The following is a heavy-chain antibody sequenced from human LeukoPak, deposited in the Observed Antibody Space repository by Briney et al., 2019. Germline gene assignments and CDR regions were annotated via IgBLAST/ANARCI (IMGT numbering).Heavy chain of an antibody. Sequence: GGSLRLSCAASKFNFAMSWVRQTADKRLEWVSAISGSGDATFYTDSVKGRFTISRDNSKNTLYLQINNLRVEDTAVYYCAKSGLNRFDYWGQGTLVTVSS. J-gene: IGHJ4*02. CDR1: KFNFA. CDR3: AKSGLNRFDY. V-gene: IGHV3-23*01. CDR2: ISGSGDAT. D-gene: IGHD2-15*01.